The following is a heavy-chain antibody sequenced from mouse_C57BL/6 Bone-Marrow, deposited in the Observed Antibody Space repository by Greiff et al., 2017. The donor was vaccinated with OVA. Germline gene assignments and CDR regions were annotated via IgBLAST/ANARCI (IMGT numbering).Heavy chain of an antibody. CDR3: ARSLLRNFDV. CDR1: GFTFTDYY. V-gene: IGHV7-3*01. J-gene: IGHJ1*03. Sequence: EVKLLESGGGLVQPGGSLSLSCAASGFTFTDYYMSWVRQPPGKALEWLGFIRNKANGNTTEYSATVKGRFTISRDNSQSILYLQMNALGAEDSATYYCARSLLRNFDVWGTGTTVTVSA. D-gene: IGHD6-5*01. CDR2: IRNKANGNTT.